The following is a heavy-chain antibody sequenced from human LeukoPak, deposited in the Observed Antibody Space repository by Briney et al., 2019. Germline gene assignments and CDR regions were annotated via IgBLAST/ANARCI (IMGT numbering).Heavy chain of an antibody. CDR2: IFYSGTT. CDR1: GGSISSYY. CDR3: ARGGWNKFDY. Sequence: SETLSLTCTASGGSISSYYWSWIRQPPGKGLEWIGFIFYSGTTNYNPSLKSRVTISVDTSKNQFSLKLSSVTAADTAVYYCARGGWNKFDYWGQGTLVTVSS. J-gene: IGHJ4*02. V-gene: IGHV4-59*01. D-gene: IGHD3-22*01.